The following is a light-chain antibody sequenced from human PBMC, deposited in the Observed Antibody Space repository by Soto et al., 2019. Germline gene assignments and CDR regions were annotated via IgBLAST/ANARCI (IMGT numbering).Light chain of an antibody. CDR3: QQYNSYSFIT. CDR2: DAS. J-gene: IGKJ5*01. CDR1: QSISSW. Sequence: DIQMTQSPSTLSASVGDRVTITCRASQSISSWLAWYQQKPGKAPKLLIYDASSLESGVPSRFSGSGSGTEFTLTISSLQPEDFATYYCQQYNSYSFITFGQGTRLEIK. V-gene: IGKV1-5*01.